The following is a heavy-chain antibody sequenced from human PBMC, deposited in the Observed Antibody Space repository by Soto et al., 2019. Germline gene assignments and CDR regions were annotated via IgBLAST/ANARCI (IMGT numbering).Heavy chain of an antibody. CDR1: DGSLSDDY. CDR2: IHPSGST. D-gene: IGHD3-3*01. V-gene: IGHV4-34*01. J-gene: IGHJ5*02. CDR3: ARGLTTNTPGRPYNWFDP. Sequence: SETLSLTCAVYDGSLSDDYYTWTRQSPGKGLEWIGEIHPSGSTYYNPSLKTRVTLSQDTSKKQFSLKLISVTAADTAVYYCARGLTTNTPGRPYNWFDPWGQGTLVTVSS.